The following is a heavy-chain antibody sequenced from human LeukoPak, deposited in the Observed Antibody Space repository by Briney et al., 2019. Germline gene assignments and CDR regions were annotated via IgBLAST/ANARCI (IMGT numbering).Heavy chain of an antibody. CDR2: ITGSGGNT. D-gene: IGHD6-13*01. Sequence: GGSLRLSCAASGFIFSSYSMSWVRQAPGMGLEWVSVITGSGGNTYYADSVKGRFTISKDNSKNTVYLQMSSLRVDDTAVYYCAKAASSSWPSYYYGMDVWGQGTTVTVS. J-gene: IGHJ6*02. V-gene: IGHV3-23*01. CDR3: AKAASSSWPSYYYGMDV. CDR1: GFIFSSYS.